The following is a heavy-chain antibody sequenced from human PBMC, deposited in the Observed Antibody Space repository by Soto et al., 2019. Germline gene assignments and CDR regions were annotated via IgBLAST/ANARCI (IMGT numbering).Heavy chain of an antibody. CDR3: ARVTPVTSFDY. V-gene: IGHV4-61*01. CDR2: IYYSGST. J-gene: IGHJ4*02. Sequence: QVQLQESGPGLVKPSETLSLTCSVSGGSVSSGSHYWSWIRQPPGKGLEWIGYIYYSGSTNYNPSLKSRVTISVDTSKSQFSLRLSSVTAADTAVYYCARVTPVTSFDYWGQGTLVTVSA. D-gene: IGHD4-4*01. CDR1: GGSVSSGSHY.